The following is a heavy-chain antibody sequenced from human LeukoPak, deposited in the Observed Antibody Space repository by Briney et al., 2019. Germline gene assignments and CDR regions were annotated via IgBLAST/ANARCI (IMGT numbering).Heavy chain of an antibody. D-gene: IGHD1-26*01. CDR1: GGSFSDYY. J-gene: IGHJ4*02. Sequence: SETLSLTCAVYGGSFSDYYWTWIRQSPGKGLEWIGEINHSGRTNYNPSLESRVTILLDTSKNQFSLKLNSVTGADTAVYYCAKYGPGSGSYSTSWYFHQWGQGTLVTVSS. CDR3: AKYGPGSGSYSTSWYFHQ. CDR2: INHSGRT. V-gene: IGHV4-34*01.